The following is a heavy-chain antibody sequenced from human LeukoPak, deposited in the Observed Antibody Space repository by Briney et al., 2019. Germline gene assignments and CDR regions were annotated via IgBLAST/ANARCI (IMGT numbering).Heavy chain of an antibody. J-gene: IGHJ5*02. V-gene: IGHV1-2*02. D-gene: IGHD2-15*01. Sequence: GASVKVPCKASGYTFTGYYMHRVRQAPGQGLEWMGWINPNSGGTNYAQKFQGRVTMTRDTSISTAYMELSRLRSDDTAVYYCARDRGGGLRGGLDPWGQGTLVTVSS. CDR3: ARDRGGGLRGGLDP. CDR1: GYTFTGYY. CDR2: INPNSGGT.